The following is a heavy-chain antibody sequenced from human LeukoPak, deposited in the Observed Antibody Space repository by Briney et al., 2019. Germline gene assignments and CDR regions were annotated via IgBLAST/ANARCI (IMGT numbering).Heavy chain of an antibody. D-gene: IGHD4-17*01. V-gene: IGHV3-49*04. CDR2: IRSKAYGGTT. Sequence: GGSLRLSCTASGFTFGDYAMSWVRQAPGKGLEWVGFIRSKAYGGTTEYAASVKGRFTISRDDSKSIAYLQMNSLRAEDTAVYYCAKDVYGDYGGLDYWGQGTLVTVSS. J-gene: IGHJ4*02. CDR1: GFTFGDYA. CDR3: AKDVYGDYGGLDY.